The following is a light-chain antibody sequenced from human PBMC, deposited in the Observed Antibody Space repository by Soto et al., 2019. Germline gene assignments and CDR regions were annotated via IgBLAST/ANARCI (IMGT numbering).Light chain of an antibody. CDR1: SSDVGNYIF. V-gene: IGLV2-14*01. CDR2: DIN. J-gene: IGLJ1*01. Sequence: QSALSHPASVSWSPGQSITISCTGTSSDVGNYIFVSWYRQHPGKAPKLMIYDINNRPSGVSNRFSGSKSGNTASLTISGLQAEEEADYYCVSYTTSAYYAFGTGTKVTVL. CDR3: VSYTTSAYYA.